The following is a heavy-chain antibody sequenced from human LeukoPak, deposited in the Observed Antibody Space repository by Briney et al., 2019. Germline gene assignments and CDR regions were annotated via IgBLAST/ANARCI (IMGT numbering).Heavy chain of an antibody. J-gene: IGHJ6*03. CDR2: ISAYNGNT. D-gene: IGHD3-3*01. Sequence: GASVKVSCKASGYTFTSYGISWVRQAPGQGLEWMGWISAYNGNTNYAQKLQGRVTMTTDTSTSTVYMELSSLRSEDTAVYYCARDLYYDFWSGSSHHDYYYMDVWGKGTTVTVSS. V-gene: IGHV1-18*01. CDR1: GYTFTSYG. CDR3: ARDLYYDFWSGSSHHDYYYMDV.